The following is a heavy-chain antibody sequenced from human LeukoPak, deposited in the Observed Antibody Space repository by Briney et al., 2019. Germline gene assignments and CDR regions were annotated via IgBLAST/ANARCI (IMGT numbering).Heavy chain of an antibody. CDR3: ARDGSSPPNWFDP. CDR1: GYTFTGYY. J-gene: IGHJ5*02. V-gene: IGHV1-69*05. Sequence: SVKVSCKASGYTFTGYYMHWVRQAPGQGLEWMGGIIPIFGTANYAQKFQGRVTITTDESTSTAYMELSSLRSGDTAVYYCARDGSSPPNWFDPWGQGTLVTVSS. D-gene: IGHD6-6*01. CDR2: IIPIFGTA.